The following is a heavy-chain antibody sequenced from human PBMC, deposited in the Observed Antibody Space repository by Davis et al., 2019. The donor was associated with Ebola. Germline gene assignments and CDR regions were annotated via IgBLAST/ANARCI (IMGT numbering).Heavy chain of an antibody. Sequence: GGSLRLSCKGSGYSFTSYWIGWVRQMPGKGLEWMGFIYPGDSVTRYSPSFRGQVTISADKSMKTAFLQWSSLKASDSGMYYCASLRRTITGMDDGFDIWGQGTMVTVSS. CDR2: IYPGDSVT. V-gene: IGHV5-51*01. CDR1: GYSFTSYW. D-gene: IGHD2-8*02. CDR3: ASLRRTITGMDDGFDI. J-gene: IGHJ3*02.